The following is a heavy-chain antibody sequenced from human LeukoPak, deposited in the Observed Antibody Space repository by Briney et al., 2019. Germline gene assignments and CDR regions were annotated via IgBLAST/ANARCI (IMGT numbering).Heavy chain of an antibody. CDR2: ISWDSGSI. CDR1: GLTFDDYA. D-gene: IGHD3-10*01. Sequence: GGSLRLSCAASGLTFDDYAMHWVRQAPGKGLEWVSGISWDSGSIGYADSVKGRFTISRDNAKNSLYLQMDSLSAEDAALYYCAKDTGSGSYSYNWFDPWGQGTLVTVSS. V-gene: IGHV3-9*01. J-gene: IGHJ5*02. CDR3: AKDTGSGSYSYNWFDP.